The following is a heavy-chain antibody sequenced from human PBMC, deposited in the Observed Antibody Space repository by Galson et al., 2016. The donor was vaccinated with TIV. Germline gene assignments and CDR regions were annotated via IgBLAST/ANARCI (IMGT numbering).Heavy chain of an antibody. J-gene: IGHJ4*02. Sequence: SVKVSCKASGDTFTGYYVRWVRQAPRQGLEWMGWIDPRSVATNYAQKFQGRVTMTRDTSISTAHMELTRLTPDDTAVYYCARARYGDYFGYWGQGTLVTVSS. D-gene: IGHD4-17*01. CDR2: IDPRSVAT. CDR1: GDTFTGYY. CDR3: ARARYGDYFGY. V-gene: IGHV1-2*02.